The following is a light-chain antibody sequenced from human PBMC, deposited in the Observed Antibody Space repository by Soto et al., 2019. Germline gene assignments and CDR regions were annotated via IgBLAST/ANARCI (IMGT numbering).Light chain of an antibody. CDR2: AAS. CDR3: QHPKWA. V-gene: IGKV1D-12*01. Sequence: DIQMTQSPTSVSASVGDRVTITCRASQDISSSLAWYQQKPGKAPKLLIYAASSLQSGVPSRFSGSGSGTDFTLTISNLQPEDSGTYYCQHPKWAFGQGTTVEI. J-gene: IGKJ1*01. CDR1: QDISSS.